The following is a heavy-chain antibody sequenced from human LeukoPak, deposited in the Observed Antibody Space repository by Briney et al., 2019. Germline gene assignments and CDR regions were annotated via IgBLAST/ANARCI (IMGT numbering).Heavy chain of an antibody. Sequence: GGSLRLSCAASGSTFSSYTTNWVRQAPGKGLEWVSSISSSSSYIYYADSVQGRFTISRDNAKNSLYLQMNSLGAEDTAVYYCARSTVAATVAFDIWGQGTMVTVSS. V-gene: IGHV3-21*01. D-gene: IGHD6-19*01. CDR3: ARSTVAATVAFDI. J-gene: IGHJ3*02. CDR1: GSTFSSYT. CDR2: ISSSSSYI.